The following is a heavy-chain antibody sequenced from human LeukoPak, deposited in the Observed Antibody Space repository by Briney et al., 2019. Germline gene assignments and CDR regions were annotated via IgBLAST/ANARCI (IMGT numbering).Heavy chain of an antibody. CDR1: GFTVSSNY. J-gene: IGHJ4*02. Sequence: GGSLRLSCAASGFTVSSNYMSWVRQAPGKGLEWVSVIYSGGSTYYADSVKGRFTISRHNSKNTLYLQMNSLRAEDTAVYYCASDPYSGTYSGYFDYWGQGTLVTVSS. V-gene: IGHV3-53*04. CDR3: ASDPYSGTYSGYFDY. D-gene: IGHD1-26*01. CDR2: IYSGGST.